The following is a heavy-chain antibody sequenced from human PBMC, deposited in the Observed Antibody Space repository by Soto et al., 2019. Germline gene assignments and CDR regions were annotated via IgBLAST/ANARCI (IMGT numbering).Heavy chain of an antibody. CDR2: ISTSSSYT. CDR3: ARDRYAGRNWFDP. D-gene: IGHD2-8*01. V-gene: IGHV3-11*05. J-gene: IGHJ5*02. CDR1: GFTFSDFY. Sequence: GGSLRLSCAASGFTFSDFYMSWIRQVPGKGLEWVSYISTSSSYTNYADSVRGRFTVSRDNAKNSLYLHMNSLRAEDTAIYYCARDRYAGRNWFDPWGQGTLVTVSS.